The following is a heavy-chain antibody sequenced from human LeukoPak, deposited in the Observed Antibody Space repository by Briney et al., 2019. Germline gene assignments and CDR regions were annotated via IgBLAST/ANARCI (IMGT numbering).Heavy chain of an antibody. CDR1: GFTVSSNY. V-gene: IGHV3-66*01. J-gene: IGHJ4*02. CDR2: IYSGGIT. Sequence: GGSLRLSCAASGFTVSSNYMSWVRQAPGRGLEWVSVIYSGGITDYADSVKDRFTISRDSSKNTLYLQMNSLRAEDTAVYYCARVSQWLPDYWGQGTLVTVSS. D-gene: IGHD6-19*01. CDR3: ARVSQWLPDY.